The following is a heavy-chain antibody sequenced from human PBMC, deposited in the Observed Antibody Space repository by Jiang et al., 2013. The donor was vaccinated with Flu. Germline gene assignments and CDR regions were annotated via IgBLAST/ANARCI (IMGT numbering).Heavy chain of an antibody. Sequence: GAEVKKPGESPRISCKGSGYSFTSYWISWVRQMPGKGLEWMGRIDPSDSYTNYSPSFQGHVTISADKSISTAYLQWSSLKASDTAMYYCARRPHSSGYYYTGDPFDYWAREPWSPSPQ. D-gene: IGHD3-22*01. CDR1: GYSFTSYW. J-gene: IGHJ4*02. CDR2: IDPSDSYT. V-gene: IGHV5-10-1*01. CDR3: ARRPHSSGYYYTGDPFDY.